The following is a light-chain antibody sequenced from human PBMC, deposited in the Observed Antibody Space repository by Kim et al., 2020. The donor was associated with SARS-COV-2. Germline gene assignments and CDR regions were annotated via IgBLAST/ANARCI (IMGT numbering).Light chain of an antibody. CDR2: GAS. Sequence: CPGERDTLSGRASQRVSSSYVAWDQQKPGQSPRLFIYGASSRATGVPDRCSGGGSDTDFTLTISRLEPEDFAVYYCQQYGDSPWTFGQGTKVDIK. J-gene: IGKJ1*01. CDR1: QRVSSSY. V-gene: IGKV3-20*01. CDR3: QQYGDSPWT.